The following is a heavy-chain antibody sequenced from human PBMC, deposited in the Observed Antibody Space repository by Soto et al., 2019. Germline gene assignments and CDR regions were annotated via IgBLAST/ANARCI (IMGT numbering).Heavy chain of an antibody. CDR3: ARDYGREMTKGYYFDK. CDR2: ISDDGSNK. Sequence: QVQLVESGGGVVQPGRSLRLSCTTSGFTFSDYAIHWVRQAPGKGLEWVALISDDGSNKYYADSVKGRFTISRDNSKNRLYLQMNSLRTEDTAGVYCARDYGREMTKGYYFDKWGQGTLVTVSS. D-gene: IGHD3-10*02. V-gene: IGHV3-30-3*01. CDR1: GFTFSDYA. J-gene: IGHJ4*02.